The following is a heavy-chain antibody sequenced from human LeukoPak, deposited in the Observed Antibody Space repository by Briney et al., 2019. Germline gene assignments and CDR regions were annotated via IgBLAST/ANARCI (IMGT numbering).Heavy chain of an antibody. Sequence: GASVKVSCKASGYTFTSYGISWVRQAPGQGLEWMGWISAYNGNTNYAQKLQGRVTMTTDTSTSTAYMELRSLRSDDTAVYYCARDRQMVTFGGVIVRPHGFHYWGQGTLVTVSS. CDR3: ARDRQMVTFGGVIVRPHGFHY. J-gene: IGHJ4*02. V-gene: IGHV1-18*01. CDR1: GYTFTSYG. D-gene: IGHD3-16*02. CDR2: ISAYNGNT.